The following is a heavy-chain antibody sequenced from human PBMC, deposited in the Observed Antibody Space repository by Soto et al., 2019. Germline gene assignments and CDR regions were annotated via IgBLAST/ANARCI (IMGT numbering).Heavy chain of an antibody. D-gene: IGHD5-18*01. CDR1: GYTFTSYD. CDR3: ASFGYSYGPLVPFDY. J-gene: IGHJ4*02. CDR2: MNPNSGNT. V-gene: IGHV1-8*01. Sequence: GASVKVSCKASGYTFTSYDINWVRQATGQELEWMGWMNPNSGNTGYAQKFQGRVTMTRNTSISTAYMELSSLRSEDTAVYYCASFGYSYGPLVPFDYWGQGTLVTVSS.